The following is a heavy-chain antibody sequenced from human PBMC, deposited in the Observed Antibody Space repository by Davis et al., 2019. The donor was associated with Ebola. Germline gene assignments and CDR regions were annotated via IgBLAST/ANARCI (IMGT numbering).Heavy chain of an antibody. D-gene: IGHD2-15*01. J-gene: IGHJ6*02. V-gene: IGHV4-30-2*01. CDR3: ARGGSYYYGMDV. Sequence: SETLSLTCAVSGGSISSGGYSWSWIRQPPGKGLEWIGYIYHSGSTYYNPSLKNRVTISVDRSKNQFSLKLSSVTAADTAVYYCARGGSYYYGMDVWGQGTTVTVSS. CDR1: GGSISSGGYS. CDR2: IYHSGST.